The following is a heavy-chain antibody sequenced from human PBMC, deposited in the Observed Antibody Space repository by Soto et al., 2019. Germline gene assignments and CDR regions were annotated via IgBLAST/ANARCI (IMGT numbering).Heavy chain of an antibody. J-gene: IGHJ4*02. Sequence: ASETLSLTCTVSGGSIISGGYYWSWIRQHPGKGLEWIGYIYYSGSTYYNPSLKSRVTISVDTSKNQFSLKLSSVTAADTAVYYCARGPGSGWYDYWGQGTLLTVSS. D-gene: IGHD6-19*01. CDR2: IYYSGST. V-gene: IGHV4-31*03. CDR3: ARGPGSGWYDY. CDR1: GGSIISGGYY.